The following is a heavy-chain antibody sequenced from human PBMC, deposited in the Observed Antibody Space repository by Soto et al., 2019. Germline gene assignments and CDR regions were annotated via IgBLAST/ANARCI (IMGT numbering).Heavy chain of an antibody. D-gene: IGHD2-15*01. Sequence: PSETLSLTCAVYGGSFSGYYWSWIRQPPGKGLEWIGEINHSGSTNYNPSLKSRVTISVDTSKNQFSLKLSPVTAADTAVYYCARLGYCSGGSCYQRGGYYYYYGMDVWGQGTTVTVSS. J-gene: IGHJ6*02. CDR1: GGSFSGYY. CDR2: INHSGST. CDR3: ARLGYCSGGSCYQRGGYYYYYGMDV. V-gene: IGHV4-34*01.